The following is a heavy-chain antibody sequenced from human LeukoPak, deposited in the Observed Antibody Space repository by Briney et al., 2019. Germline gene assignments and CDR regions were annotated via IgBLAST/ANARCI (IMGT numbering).Heavy chain of an antibody. CDR1: GYTFANYW. CDR3: ARSSKSAFDY. Sequence: GESLKISCKVSGYTFANYWIGWARQMPGKGLEWVGIFYPAESSVRYGPSFRGQVTISVDKSISTAYLQWNSLKASDSAMYYCARSSKSAFDYWGQGTLVSVSS. V-gene: IGHV5-51*01. D-gene: IGHD3-3*01. J-gene: IGHJ4*02. CDR2: FYPAESSV.